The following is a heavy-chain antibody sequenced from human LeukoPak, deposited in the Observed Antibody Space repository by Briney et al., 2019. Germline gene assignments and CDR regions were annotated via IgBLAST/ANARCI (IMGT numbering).Heavy chain of an antibody. Sequence: SETLSLTCAVSGGSIRSYYWNWVRQPPGKGLEWIGYMYYSGSTNYNPSLKSRVTISGDTSNNQFSLKLNSVTAADTAVYYCGGGGTYSQFDYWGQGTPVTVSS. CDR3: GGGGTYSQFDY. J-gene: IGHJ4*02. CDR1: GGSIRSYY. V-gene: IGHV4-59*01. D-gene: IGHD1-26*01. CDR2: MYYSGST.